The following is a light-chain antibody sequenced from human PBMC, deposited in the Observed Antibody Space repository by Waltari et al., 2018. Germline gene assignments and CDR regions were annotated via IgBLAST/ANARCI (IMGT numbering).Light chain of an antibody. Sequence: DIVMTQSPDSLAVSLGERATINCKSSQSVLYSSNNENYLAWYQQKQGRPPKLLIYWASTRGSGVPDRFSGSGSGTDFTLTISSLQAEDVAVYYCQQYYNSPYTFGQGTQLEI. V-gene: IGKV4-1*01. CDR3: QQYYNSPYT. CDR1: QSVLYSSNNENY. CDR2: WAS. J-gene: IGKJ2*01.